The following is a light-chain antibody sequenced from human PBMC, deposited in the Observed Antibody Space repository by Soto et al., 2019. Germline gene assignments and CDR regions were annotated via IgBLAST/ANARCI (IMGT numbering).Light chain of an antibody. V-gene: IGLV4-60*02. Sequence: QPVLTQSSSASASLGSSVKLTCTLSSGHSSYIIAWHQQQPGKAPRYLMKLEGSGSYNKGSGVPDSFSGSSSGADRYLTISNLQFEDEADYYCETWDSNTTGRRVFGGGTKLTVL. CDR2: LEGSGSY. CDR1: SGHSSYI. J-gene: IGLJ3*02. CDR3: ETWDSNTTGRRV.